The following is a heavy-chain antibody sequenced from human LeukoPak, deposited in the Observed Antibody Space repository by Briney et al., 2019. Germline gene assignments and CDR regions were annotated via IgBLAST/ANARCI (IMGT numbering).Heavy chain of an antibody. CDR1: GYTFTSYG. V-gene: IGHV1-18*01. Sequence: GASVKVSCKASGYTFTSYGISWVRQAPGQGLEWMGWISAYNGNTNYAQKPQGRVTMTTDTSTSTAYIELRSLRSEDTAVYYCARSELRYFDWLPHDAFDIWGQGTMVTVSS. CDR2: ISAYNGNT. D-gene: IGHD3-9*01. CDR3: ARSELRYFDWLPHDAFDI. J-gene: IGHJ3*02.